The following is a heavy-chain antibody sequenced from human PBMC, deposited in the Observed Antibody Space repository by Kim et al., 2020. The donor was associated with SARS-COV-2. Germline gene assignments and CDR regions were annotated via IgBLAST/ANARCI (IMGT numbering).Heavy chain of an antibody. V-gene: IGHV3-21*01. CDR2: ISHSSSYI. Sequence: GGSLRLSCAASGFTFSSYSMNWVRQAPGKGLEWVSSISHSSSYIYYADSVKGRFTISRDNAKNSLYLQMNSLRAEDTAVYYCARAEKNAYLDYWGQGTLVTVSS. CDR3: ARAEKNAYLDY. CDR1: GFTFSSYS. D-gene: IGHD1-1*01. J-gene: IGHJ4*02.